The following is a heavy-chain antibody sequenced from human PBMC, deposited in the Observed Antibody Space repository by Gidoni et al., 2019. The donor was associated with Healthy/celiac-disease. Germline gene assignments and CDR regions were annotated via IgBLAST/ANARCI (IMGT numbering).Heavy chain of an antibody. J-gene: IGHJ1*01. CDR3: ARETGTTGFLQH. CDR2: IKQDGSEK. D-gene: IGHD1-7*01. Sequence: EVQLVESGGGLVQPGGSLRLSCAASGFPFSSYWMSWVRQAPGKGLEWVANIKQDGSEKYYVGSVKGRFTISRDNAKNSLYLQMNSLRAEDTAVYYCARETGTTGFLQHWGQGTLVTVSS. V-gene: IGHV3-7*03. CDR1: GFPFSSYW.